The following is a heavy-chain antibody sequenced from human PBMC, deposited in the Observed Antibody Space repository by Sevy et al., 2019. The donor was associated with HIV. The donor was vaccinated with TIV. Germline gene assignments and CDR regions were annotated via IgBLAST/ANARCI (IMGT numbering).Heavy chain of an antibody. Sequence: SETLSLTCTVSGDSVSSGSYYWGWIRQPPGKGLEWIGNIYYSGSTNFNPSPKSRATISIHTSKTHFSLRLTAVTAADTAVYYCAKSAPYFHGSGRTFDYWGQGILVTVSS. J-gene: IGHJ4*02. D-gene: IGHD3-10*01. CDR2: IYYSGST. CDR1: GDSVSSGSYY. CDR3: AKSAPYFHGSGRTFDY. V-gene: IGHV4-61*03.